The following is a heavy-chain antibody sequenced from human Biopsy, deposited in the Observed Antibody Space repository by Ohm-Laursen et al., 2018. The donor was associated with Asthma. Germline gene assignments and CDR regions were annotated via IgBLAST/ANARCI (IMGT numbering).Heavy chain of an antibody. Sequence: TLSLTCTVSYGSITSGGYYWTWIRQPPGKGLEWIGFIYYSGSTYYNPSLKSRVSISIDTSKNRFSLKLSSVTAADTAVYYCARAQDYYDSRGYYRSFDYWGQGTLVTVSS. V-gene: IGHV4-31*03. CDR1: YGSITSGGYY. D-gene: IGHD3-22*01. J-gene: IGHJ4*02. CDR2: IYYSGST. CDR3: ARAQDYYDSRGYYRSFDY.